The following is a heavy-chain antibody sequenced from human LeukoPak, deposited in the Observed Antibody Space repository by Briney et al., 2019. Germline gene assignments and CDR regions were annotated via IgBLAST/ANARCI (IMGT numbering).Heavy chain of an antibody. CDR3: AKDHGYCSGGSCYPDWYFDV. D-gene: IGHD2-15*01. V-gene: IGHV3-30*18. CDR1: GFTFSSYG. Sequence: GGSLRLSCAASGFTFSSYGMHWVRQAPGKGLEWVAVISYDGSNRYYADSVKGRFTISRDNSKNTLYLQMNSLRAEDTAVYYCAKDHGYCSGGSCYPDWYFDVWGRGTLVTVSS. CDR2: ISYDGSNR. J-gene: IGHJ2*01.